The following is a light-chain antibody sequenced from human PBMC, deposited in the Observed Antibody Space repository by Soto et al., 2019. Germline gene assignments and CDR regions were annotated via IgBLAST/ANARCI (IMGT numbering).Light chain of an antibody. CDR3: SSYTSSNTDVV. V-gene: IGLV2-14*01. CDR1: SRDVGGNDY. Sequence: QSALTQPASVSGSPGQSITISCTGTSRDVGGNDYVSWYRQDPDKAPQLLISDVSSRPSGVSNRFSGSKSGNTASLTISGLQAEDEADYYCSSYTSSNTDVVFGGGTKLTVL. J-gene: IGLJ2*01. CDR2: DVS.